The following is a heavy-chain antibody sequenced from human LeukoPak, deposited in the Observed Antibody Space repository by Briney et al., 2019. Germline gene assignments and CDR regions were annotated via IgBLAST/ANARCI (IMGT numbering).Heavy chain of an antibody. CDR3: ARAAFDI. CDR2: ISGSGGST. J-gene: IGHJ3*02. Sequence: GESLRLSCAASGFTFSNYAMNWVRQAPGKGLEWVSAISGSGGSTYYADSVKGRFTISRDNSKDTLYLQMNSLRAEDTAVYYVARAAFDIWGQGTMVTVSS. D-gene: IGHD5-12*01. V-gene: IGHV3-23*01. CDR1: GFTFSNYA.